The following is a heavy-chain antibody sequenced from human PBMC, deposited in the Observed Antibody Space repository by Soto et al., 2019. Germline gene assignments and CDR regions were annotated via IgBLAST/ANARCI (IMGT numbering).Heavy chain of an antibody. CDR3: ARRAANTVIKRGYAY. CDR2: INHSGST. D-gene: IGHD4-17*01. CDR1: GGSFNDYY. Sequence: PSETLSLTCAVDGGSFNDYYWTWIRQPPGKGLEWIGEINHSGSTNYNPSLKSRVTISVDTSKNQFSLKLSSVTAADTAVYYCARRAANTVIKRGYAYWGQGTLVTVSS. J-gene: IGHJ4*02. V-gene: IGHV4-34*01.